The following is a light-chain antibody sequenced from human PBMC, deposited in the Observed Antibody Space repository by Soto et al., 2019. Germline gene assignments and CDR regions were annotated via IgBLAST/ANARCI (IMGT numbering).Light chain of an antibody. J-gene: IGKJ1*01. CDR2: GAS. CDR3: QQYDSSPRT. V-gene: IGKV3-20*01. CDR1: QSLSGRY. Sequence: DTMLTQSPGTLALSPGEGATLSCRASQSLSGRYLAWYQQKPGQAPRLLIYGASTRATGIPDRFSGSGSGTDFTLTISRLEPEDFAVYYCQQYDSSPRTFXQGTKVDIK.